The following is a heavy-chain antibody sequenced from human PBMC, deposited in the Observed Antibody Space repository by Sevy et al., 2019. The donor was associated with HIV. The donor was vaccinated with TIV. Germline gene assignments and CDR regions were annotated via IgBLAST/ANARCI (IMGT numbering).Heavy chain of an antibody. CDR1: GFTFSNAW. J-gene: IGHJ3*02. CDR2: IKSKTDGGTT. D-gene: IGHD3-3*01. V-gene: IGHV3-15*01. CDR3: TTDLLRFLDWGDAFDI. Sequence: GGSLRISCAASGFTFSNAWMSWVRQAPGKGLEWVGRIKSKTDGGTTDYAAPVKGRFTISRDDSNKTLYLQMNSLKTEDTAVYYCTTDLLRFLDWGDAFDIWGQGTMVTVSS.